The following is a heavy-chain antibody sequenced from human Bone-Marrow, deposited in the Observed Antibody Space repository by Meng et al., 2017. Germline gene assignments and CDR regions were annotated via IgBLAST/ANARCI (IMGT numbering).Heavy chain of an antibody. V-gene: IGHV4-34*01. J-gene: IGHJ4*02. CDR3: ARDEDISAAGKLFGDY. CDR1: CGSFSGYY. D-gene: IGHD6-25*01. Sequence: QVQLQEWGAGLLKPSETLSLTCAVDCGSFSGYYWSWIRQPPGKGLEWIGEINHSGSTNYNPSLKSRVTISVDTSKNQFSLKLRSDDTAMYYCARDEDISAAGKLFGDYWGQGTLVTVSS. CDR2: INHSGST.